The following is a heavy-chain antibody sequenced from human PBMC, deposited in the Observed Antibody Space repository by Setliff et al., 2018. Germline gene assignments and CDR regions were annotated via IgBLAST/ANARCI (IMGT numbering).Heavy chain of an antibody. CDR1: GGIFSTLA. D-gene: IGHD1-7*01. V-gene: IGHV1-69*10. CDR3: ARNAITGTTKKYYYYLDV. Sequence: ASVKVSCKASGGIFSTLAITWVRQAPGQGLEWMGGTIPLLPLPNYAVKFQGRVTITADKSTSTAYMELSSLTSEDTAVYYCARNAITGTTKKYYYYLDVWGQGTTVTVS. CDR2: TIPLLPLP. J-gene: IGHJ6*03.